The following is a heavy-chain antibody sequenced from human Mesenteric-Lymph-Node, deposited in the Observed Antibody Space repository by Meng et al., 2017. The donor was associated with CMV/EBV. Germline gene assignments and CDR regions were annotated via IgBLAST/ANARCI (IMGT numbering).Heavy chain of an antibody. Sequence: SCTVSGGSISSSSYYWGWIRQPPGKGLEWIGSIYYSGSTYYNPSLKSRVTISVDTSKNQFSLKLSSVTAADTAVYYCARGVGAHDYWGQGTLVTVSS. CDR3: ARGVGAHDY. CDR1: GGSISSSSYY. CDR2: IYYSGST. V-gene: IGHV4-39*07. J-gene: IGHJ4*02. D-gene: IGHD1-26*01.